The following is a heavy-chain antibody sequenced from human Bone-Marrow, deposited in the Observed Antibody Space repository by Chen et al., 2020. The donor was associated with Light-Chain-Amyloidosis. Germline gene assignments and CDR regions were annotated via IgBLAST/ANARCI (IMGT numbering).Heavy chain of an antibody. J-gene: IGHJ4*02. CDR1: GFSFSTYW. CDR2: TNSAGTST. Sequence: EVLLVESGEVVQPGGSLRLSCTASGFSFSTYWMHWVRQSPGKGLVSVSRTNSAGTSTTYADSVKGRFTVSRDNTKNTMYLEMNSLRVEDTAVYYCARTTLRYLDYWGQGTLVTVSS. V-gene: IGHV3-74*01. CDR3: ARTTLRYLDY. D-gene: IGHD3-9*01.